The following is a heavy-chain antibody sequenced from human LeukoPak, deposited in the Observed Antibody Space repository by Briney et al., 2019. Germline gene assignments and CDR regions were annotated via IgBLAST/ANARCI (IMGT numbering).Heavy chain of an antibody. CDR1: GFTFSSYS. V-gene: IGHV3-21*01. CDR3: ARDPFYDSSGREDY. D-gene: IGHD3-22*01. CDR2: ISSSSSYI. J-gene: IGHJ4*02. Sequence: SGGSLRLSCAAFGFTFSSYSMNWVRQAPGKGLEWVSSISSSSSYIYYADSVKGRFTISRDNAKNSLYLQMNSLRAEDTAVYYCARDPFYDSSGREDYWGQGTLVTVSS.